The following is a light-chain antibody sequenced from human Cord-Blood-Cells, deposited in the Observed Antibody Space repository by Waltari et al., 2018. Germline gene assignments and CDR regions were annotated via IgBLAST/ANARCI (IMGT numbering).Light chain of an antibody. CDR2: QDS. CDR1: IVGDKI. CDR3: QAWDSSTVV. V-gene: IGLV3-1*01. J-gene: IGLJ2*01. Sequence: SYELTQPPSVSVSPGHTHTLTCSSNIVGDKIACWYQPKPGQSPVLVIYQDSKRPSGIPERFSCSNSWNTATLTISGTQAMDETDYYCQAWDSSTVVFGGGTKLTVL.